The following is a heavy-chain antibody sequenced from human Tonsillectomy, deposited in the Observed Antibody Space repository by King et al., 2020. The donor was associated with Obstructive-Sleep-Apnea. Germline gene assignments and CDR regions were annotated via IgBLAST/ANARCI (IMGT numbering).Heavy chain of an antibody. CDR2: IRSKPYGGTT. Sequence: VQLVESGGGLVQPGRSLRLSCTASGFTFGDYAMSWFRQAPGKGLEWVGFIRSKPYGGTTEYAASVKGRFTISRDDSKSIAYLQMNSLKTEDTAVYYCTSDALMAKIVTPSFLFVWGQGTMVTVSS. CDR3: TSDALMAKIVTPSFLFV. D-gene: IGHD5-24*01. V-gene: IGHV3-49*03. J-gene: IGHJ3*01. CDR1: GFTFGDYA.